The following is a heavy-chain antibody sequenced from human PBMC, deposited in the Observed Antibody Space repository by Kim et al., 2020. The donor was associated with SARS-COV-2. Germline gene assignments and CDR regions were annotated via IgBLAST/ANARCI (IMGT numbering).Heavy chain of an antibody. J-gene: IGHJ4*02. Sequence: FTISRDNSKTTLYLQMNSLRAEDTAVYYCAKGGIAAKRAGFSWRQTELDYWGQGTLVTVSS. V-gene: IGHV3-23*01. CDR3: AKGGIAAKRAGFSWRQTELDY. D-gene: IGHD6-13*01.